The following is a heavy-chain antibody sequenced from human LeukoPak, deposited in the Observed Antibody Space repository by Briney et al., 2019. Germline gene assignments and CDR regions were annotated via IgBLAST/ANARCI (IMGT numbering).Heavy chain of an antibody. CDR3: ARSMIVARAAFDI. Sequence: SETLSLTCTVSGGSISGGGYYWSWIRQHPGKGLEWIGYIYYSGSTYYNPSLKSRVTISVDTSKNQFSLKLSSVTAADTAVYYCARSMIVARAAFDIWGQGTMVTVSS. CDR2: IYYSGST. D-gene: IGHD3-22*01. J-gene: IGHJ3*02. V-gene: IGHV4-31*03. CDR1: GGSISGGGYY.